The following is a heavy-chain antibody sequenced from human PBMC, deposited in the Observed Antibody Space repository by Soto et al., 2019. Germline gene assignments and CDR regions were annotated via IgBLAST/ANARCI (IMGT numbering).Heavy chain of an antibody. CDR2: FDPEDGET. D-gene: IGHD5-18*01. CDR1: GYTLTELS. CDR3: STADTVLARYGMDV. J-gene: IGHJ6*02. Sequence: QVQLVQSGAEVKKPGASVKVSCKVSGYTLTELSMHWVRQAPGKGLEWMGGFDPEDGETIYAQKFSGRGAXTEDTSTDTAYMELSSLRSEDTAVYYCSTADTVLARYGMDVWGQGTTVTVSS. V-gene: IGHV1-24*01.